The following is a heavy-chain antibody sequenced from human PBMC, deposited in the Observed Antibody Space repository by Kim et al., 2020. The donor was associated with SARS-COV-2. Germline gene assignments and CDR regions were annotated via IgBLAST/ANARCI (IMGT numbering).Heavy chain of an antibody. CDR1: GYTFTGYY. V-gene: IGHV1-2*02. Sequence: ASVKVSCKASGYTFTGYYMHWVRQAPGQGLEWMGWINPNSGGTNYAQKFQGRVTMTRDTSISTAYMELSRLRSDDTAVYYCARPQFYGDYGGAFDIWGQGTMVTVSS. CDR2: INPNSGGT. CDR3: ARPQFYGDYGGAFDI. D-gene: IGHD4-17*01. J-gene: IGHJ3*02.